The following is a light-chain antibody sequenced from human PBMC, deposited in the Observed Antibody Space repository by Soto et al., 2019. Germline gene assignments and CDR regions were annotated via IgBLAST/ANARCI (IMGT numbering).Light chain of an antibody. CDR2: EVS. CDR3: SSYTTTDTYV. CDR1: SSDVGGYNY. J-gene: IGLJ1*01. V-gene: IGLV2-14*01. Sequence: QSVLTQPASVSGSPGQSITISCTGTSSDVGGYNYVSWSQQHPGKAPKLIIYEVSNRPSGVSNRFSGSKSDNTASLTISGLQAEDEADYYCSSYTTTDTYVFGTGTKLTVL.